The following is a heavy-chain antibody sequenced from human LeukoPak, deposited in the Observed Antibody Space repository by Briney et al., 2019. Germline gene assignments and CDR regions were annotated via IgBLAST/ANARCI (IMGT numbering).Heavy chain of an antibody. CDR2: ITASSTAI. V-gene: IGHV3-21*01. CDR3: AREHYFYHMDG. J-gene: IGHJ6*03. Sequence: GGSLRLPCAASGFTFNTYTMNWVRQAPGKGLEWVSSITASSTAIYSADSVKGRFTISRDNAKNFLYLQMNSLRAEDTAVYYCAREHYFYHMDGWGEGTTVTVSS. CDR1: GFTFNTYT.